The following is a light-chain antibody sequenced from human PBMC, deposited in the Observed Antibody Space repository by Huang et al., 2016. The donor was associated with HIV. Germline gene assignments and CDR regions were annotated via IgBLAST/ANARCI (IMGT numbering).Light chain of an antibody. Sequence: ETVMTQSPVTLSVSPGDRASLSCRSSQIVSSNLAWYQQKPGQAPRLLIYAVSTRATGVPARFSGSGAGTEFTLTISTLQSEDSSVYYCQQYNDFRSTFGPGTRVEIK. V-gene: IGKV3-15*01. CDR2: AVS. J-gene: IGKJ3*01. CDR1: QIVSSN. CDR3: QQYNDFRST.